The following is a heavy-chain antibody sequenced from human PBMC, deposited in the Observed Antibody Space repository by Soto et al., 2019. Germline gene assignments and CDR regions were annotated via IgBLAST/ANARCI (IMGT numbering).Heavy chain of an antibody. D-gene: IGHD6-13*01. CDR1: GYTFTSYG. Sequence: QVQLVQSGAEVKKPGASVKVSCKASGYTFTSYGISWVRQAPGQGLEWVGWISAYNGNTNYAQKLQGRVTMTTDTSTSTAYMELRSLRSDDTAVYYCARDHSSSWYRDYYYYGMDVGGQGTTVTVSS. CDR3: ARDHSSSWYRDYYYYGMDV. J-gene: IGHJ6*02. CDR2: ISAYNGNT. V-gene: IGHV1-18*01.